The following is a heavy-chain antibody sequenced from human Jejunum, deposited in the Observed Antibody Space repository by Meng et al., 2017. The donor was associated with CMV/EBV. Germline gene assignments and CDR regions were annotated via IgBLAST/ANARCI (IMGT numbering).Heavy chain of an antibody. J-gene: IGHJ4*02. D-gene: IGHD4-23*01. CDR2: ILVDSVTT. V-gene: IGHV3-23*01. CDR1: VFSFSTSE. Sequence: VFSFSTSEMNWVRKAPGKGLEWVSGILVDSVTTYYEDTVKGRLTISRDNSKNMMYLQMNSLRLEDTAVYFCARAQRYYGGQYFDYWGQGTLVTVSS. CDR3: ARAQRYYGGQYFDY.